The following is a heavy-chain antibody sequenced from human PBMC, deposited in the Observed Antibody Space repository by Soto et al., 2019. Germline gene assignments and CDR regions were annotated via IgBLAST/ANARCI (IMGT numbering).Heavy chain of an antibody. J-gene: IGHJ4*02. V-gene: IGHV4-39*01. D-gene: IGHD2-15*01. CDR2: IYYSGST. Sequence: SETLSLTCTVSGGSISSSSYYWGWIRQPPGKGLEWIGSIYYSGSTYYNPSLKSRVTISVDTSKNQFSLKLSSVTAADTAVYYCASDIVVVVAAGTNFDYWGQGTLVTVSS. CDR3: ASDIVVVVAAGTNFDY. CDR1: GGSISSSSYY.